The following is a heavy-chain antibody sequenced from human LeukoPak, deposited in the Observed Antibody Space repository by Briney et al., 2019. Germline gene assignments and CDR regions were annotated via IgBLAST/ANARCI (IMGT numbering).Heavy chain of an antibody. J-gene: IGHJ5*02. CDR3: AKDCGTSCYSWFDP. V-gene: IGHV3-23*01. D-gene: IGHD2-2*02. Sequence: PGGSLRLSCAASGFTFSSYSMSWVRQAPGKGLEWVSAISGSGGSTYYADSVKGRFTISRDNSKNTLYLQMNSLRAEDTAVYYCAKDCGTSCYSWFDPWGQGTLVTVSP. CDR1: GFTFSSYS. CDR2: ISGSGGST.